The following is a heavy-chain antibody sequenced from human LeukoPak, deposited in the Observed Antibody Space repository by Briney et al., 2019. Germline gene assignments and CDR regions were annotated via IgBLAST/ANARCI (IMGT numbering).Heavy chain of an antibody. V-gene: IGHV1-69*13. CDR1: GGTFSSYA. CDR2: IIPIFGTA. D-gene: IGHD6-13*01. CDR3: VTYSSSYYGFDP. Sequence: SVKVSCKASGGTFSSYAISWVRQAPGQGLEWMGGIIPIFGTANYAQKFQGRVTITADESTSTAYMELSSLRSEDTAVYYCVTYSSSYYGFDPWGQGTLVTVSS. J-gene: IGHJ5*02.